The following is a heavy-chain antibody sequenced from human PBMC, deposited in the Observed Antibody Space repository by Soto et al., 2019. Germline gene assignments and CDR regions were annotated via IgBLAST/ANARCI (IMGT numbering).Heavy chain of an antibody. CDR1: GFNFNISA. CDR2: ISGGGGST. CDR3: AKEINDENAPLDY. J-gene: IGHJ4*02. D-gene: IGHD2-8*01. V-gene: IGHV3-23*01. Sequence: GGSLRLSCAASGFNFNISAMNWVRQAAGKGMEWVSGISGGGGSTYSADAVNRRFTIPRDNSKDTLYVQMDSLRAEDTAVYYCAKEINDENAPLDYWGQGKRVTVSS.